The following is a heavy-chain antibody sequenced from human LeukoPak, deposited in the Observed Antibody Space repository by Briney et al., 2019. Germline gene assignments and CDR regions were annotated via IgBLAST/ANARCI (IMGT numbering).Heavy chain of an antibody. CDR3: ARSIPKTYYYDSSGCFDY. CDR2: ISSSSSYI. Sequence: PGGSLRLSCAASGFTFSSYSMNWVRQAPGKGLEWVSSISSSSSYIYYADSVKGRFTISRDNAKNSLYLQMNSLRAEDTAVYYCARSIPKTYYYDSSGCFDYWGQGTLVTVSS. CDR1: GFTFSSYS. V-gene: IGHV3-21*01. D-gene: IGHD3-22*01. J-gene: IGHJ4*02.